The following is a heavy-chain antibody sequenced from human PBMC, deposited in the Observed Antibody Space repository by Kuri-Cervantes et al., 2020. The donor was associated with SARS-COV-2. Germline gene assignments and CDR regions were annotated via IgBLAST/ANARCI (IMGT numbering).Heavy chain of an antibody. J-gene: IGHJ5*02. V-gene: IGHV4-61*01. D-gene: IGHD3-3*01. CDR1: GGSVSSGSYY. CDR3: ARQMMSSITIFGVVITRNWFDP. CDR2: IYYSGST. Sequence: ESLKISCTVSGGSVSSGSYYWSWIRQPPGKGLEWIGYIYYSGSTNYNPSLKSRVTISVDTSKNQFSLKLSSVTAADMAVYYCARQMMSSITIFGVVITRNWFDPWGQGTLVTVSS.